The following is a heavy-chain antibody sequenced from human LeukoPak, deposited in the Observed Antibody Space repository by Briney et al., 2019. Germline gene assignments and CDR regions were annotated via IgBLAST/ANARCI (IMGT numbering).Heavy chain of an antibody. J-gene: IGHJ4*02. V-gene: IGHV4-59*01. CDR2: IYYSGIS. CDR3: ARYRPLYDILTGSYFDY. D-gene: IGHD3-9*01. Sequence: SETLSLTCSVSGGSISDYYWSWIRQPPGKGLEWVGRIYYSGISNYNPSLKSRVTISVDTSTNQFSLKLKSVTAADTAVYYCARYRPLYDILTGSYFDYWGQGTLVTVSS. CDR1: GGSISDYY.